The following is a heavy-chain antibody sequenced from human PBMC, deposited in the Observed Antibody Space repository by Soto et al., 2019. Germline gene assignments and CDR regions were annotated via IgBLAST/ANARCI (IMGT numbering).Heavy chain of an antibody. CDR2: ISSTGDSR. Sequence: EVQLLESGGGLVQPGASLRLSCVASGFTFFTYDMTWVRQAPGKGLEWVSVISSTGDSRHYAESVKGHFTVSRDNLRNTLYLQMGSLRVEDTAAYYCAKGGWVDYLGQGTLVTVSS. CDR1: GFTFFTYD. J-gene: IGHJ4*02. D-gene: IGHD5-12*01. CDR3: AKGGWVDY. V-gene: IGHV3-23*01.